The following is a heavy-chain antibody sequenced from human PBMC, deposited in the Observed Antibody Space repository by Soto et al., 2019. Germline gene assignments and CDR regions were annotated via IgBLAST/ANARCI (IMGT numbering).Heavy chain of an antibody. CDR2: IIPMFGIG. J-gene: IGHJ6*02. V-gene: IGHV1-69*17. CDR1: GGSFSNYA. CDR3: ARAYRENSCYAMDV. Sequence: QVQLVQSGAEVKMPGSSVRVSCKASGGSFSNYAISWVRQAPGQGLEWMGGIIPMFGIGNYAEKFLGRVTFTADKSTSTSLMELSSLRSENTAVYFCARAYRENSCYAMDVWGQGTTVTVSS. D-gene: IGHD1-26*01.